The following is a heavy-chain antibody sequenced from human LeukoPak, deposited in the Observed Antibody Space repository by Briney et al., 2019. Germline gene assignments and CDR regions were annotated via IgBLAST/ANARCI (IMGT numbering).Heavy chain of an antibody. CDR2: IYHSASI. D-gene: IGHD3-10*01. CDR1: SQSISSGHF. V-gene: IGHV4-38-2*02. CDR3: ARRSSGSYEYYFDY. J-gene: IGHJ4*02. Sequence: SETLSLTCTVSSQSISSGHFWGWIRPPPGKGLEWIGTIYHSASIYYNPSLQSRVTISIDTSKNQFSLELSSVTAADTAVYFCARRSSGSYEYYFDYWGQGTLVTVSS.